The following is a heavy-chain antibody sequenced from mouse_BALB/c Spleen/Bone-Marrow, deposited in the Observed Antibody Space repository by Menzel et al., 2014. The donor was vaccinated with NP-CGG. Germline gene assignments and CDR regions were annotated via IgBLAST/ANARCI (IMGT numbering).Heavy chain of an antibody. CDR3: ARLGRDY. J-gene: IGHJ2*01. Sequence: EVKLVESGPELVKPGASVKISCKAFGYTFTDYNMHWVKQSHGKSLEWIGYIYPYNGGTGYNQKFKSKATLTVDNSSSTAYMELRSLTSEDSAVYYCARLGRDYWGQGTTLTVSS. D-gene: IGHD4-1*01. CDR1: GYTFTDYN. CDR2: IYPYNGGT. V-gene: IGHV1S29*02.